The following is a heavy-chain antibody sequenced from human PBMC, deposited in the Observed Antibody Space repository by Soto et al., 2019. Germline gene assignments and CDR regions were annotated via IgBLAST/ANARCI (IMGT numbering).Heavy chain of an antibody. CDR2: ISGSGGST. Sequence: GGSLRLSCAASGFTFSSYAMSWVRQAPGKGLEWVSAISGSGGSTYYADSVKGRFTISRDNSKNTLYLQMNSLRAEDTAVYYCAKRVGGSYSYYYYYGMDVWGQGTTVTVSS. CDR3: AKRVGGSYSYYYYYGMDV. D-gene: IGHD1-26*01. J-gene: IGHJ6*02. V-gene: IGHV3-23*01. CDR1: GFTFSSYA.